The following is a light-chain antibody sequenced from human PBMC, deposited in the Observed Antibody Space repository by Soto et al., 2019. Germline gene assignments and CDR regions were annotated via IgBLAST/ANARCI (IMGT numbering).Light chain of an antibody. CDR2: AAS. J-gene: IGKJ2*01. V-gene: IGKV1-33*01. CDR1: QDIKFF. CDR3: QQYDRLPPT. Sequence: DIKMPQSPASLPASVGDKVTITCRASQDIKFFLSWFQQKPGQAPRLLIYAASKLQPGVPSMSSGGSSGSDFIFTIDILQPEDFATYYCQQYDRLPPTFGRGTKL.